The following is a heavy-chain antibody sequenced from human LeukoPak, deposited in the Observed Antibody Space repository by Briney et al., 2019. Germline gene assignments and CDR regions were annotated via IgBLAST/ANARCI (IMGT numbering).Heavy chain of an antibody. CDR3: AKDPVHGSEMATSSDFDY. D-gene: IGHD5-24*01. V-gene: IGHV3-23*01. J-gene: IGHJ4*02. Sequence: GGSLRLSCAASGFTFSSYAMSWVRQAPGKGLEWVSAISGSGGSTYYADSVKGRFTISRDNSKNTLYLQMNSLRAEDTAVYYCAKDPVHGSEMATSSDFDYWGQGTLVTVSS. CDR2: ISGSGGST. CDR1: GFTFSSYA.